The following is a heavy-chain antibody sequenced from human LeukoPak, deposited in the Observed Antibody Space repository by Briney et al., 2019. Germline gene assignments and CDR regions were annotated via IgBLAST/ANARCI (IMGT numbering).Heavy chain of an antibody. Sequence: GASVKVSCKASGYTFTGYYMHWVRQAPGQGLEWMGWINPNNGGTNYAQKFQGRVTMTRDTSISTAYMELSRLRSDDTAVYYCARDPDGIYYMDVWGKGTTVTVSS. V-gene: IGHV1-2*02. CDR3: ARDPDGIYYMDV. D-gene: IGHD3-10*01. CDR1: GYTFTGYY. J-gene: IGHJ6*03. CDR2: INPNNGGT.